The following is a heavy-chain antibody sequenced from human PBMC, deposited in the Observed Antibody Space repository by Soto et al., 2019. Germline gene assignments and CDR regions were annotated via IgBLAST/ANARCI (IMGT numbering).Heavy chain of an antibody. V-gene: IGHV3-74*01. CDR2: INSDGSST. Sequence: GGSLRLSCAASGFTFSSYWMHWVRQAPGKGLVWVSRINSDGSSTSYADSVKGRFTISRDNAKNTLYLQMNSLRAEDTAVYYCYGSRGYKGWLPLWGQGTLVTVSS. CDR1: GFTFSSYW. D-gene: IGHD4-17*01. J-gene: IGHJ4*02. CDR3: YGSRGYKGWLPL.